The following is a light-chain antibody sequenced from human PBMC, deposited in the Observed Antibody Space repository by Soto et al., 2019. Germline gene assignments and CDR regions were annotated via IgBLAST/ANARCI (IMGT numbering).Light chain of an antibody. Sequence: QSVLTQPPSVSWAPGQRVTISCTGSSSNIGARYDVHWYQQLPGTAPKLLIYGNSNRPSGVPDRFSGSKSGTSASLAITGLQADDEADYYCQSYDSGLSGYVFGTGTKVTVL. V-gene: IGLV1-40*01. CDR1: SSNIGARYD. CDR2: GNS. CDR3: QSYDSGLSGYV. J-gene: IGLJ1*01.